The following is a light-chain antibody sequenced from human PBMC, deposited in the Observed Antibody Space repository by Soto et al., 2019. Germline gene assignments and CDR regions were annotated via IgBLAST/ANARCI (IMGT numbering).Light chain of an antibody. J-gene: IGKJ1*01. CDR2: GAS. CDR1: ESVSSSN. Sequence: EKVLTQSPGTLSLSPGERATLSCSASESVSSSNLAWYQQKPGQAPRLLIYGASSRAAGIPDRFSGSGSGTDFTLSISRLEPEDFAVYYCQQYGRSSRTFGQGTKVDIK. CDR3: QQYGRSSRT. V-gene: IGKV3-20*01.